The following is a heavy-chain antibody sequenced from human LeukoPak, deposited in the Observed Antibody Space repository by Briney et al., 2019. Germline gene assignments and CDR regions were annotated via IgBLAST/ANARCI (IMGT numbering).Heavy chain of an antibody. J-gene: IGHJ3*02. CDR2: IYSGGST. CDR3: ARVKGAFGEEFDAFDI. D-gene: IGHD3-10*01. V-gene: IGHV3-53*01. CDR1: GFTVSSSY. Sequence: GGSLRLSCAASGFTVSSSYMSWVRQAPGKGLEWVSVIYSGGSTYYADSVKGRSTISRDNSKNTLYLQMNSLRAEDTAVYYCARVKGAFGEEFDAFDIWGQGTMVTVSS.